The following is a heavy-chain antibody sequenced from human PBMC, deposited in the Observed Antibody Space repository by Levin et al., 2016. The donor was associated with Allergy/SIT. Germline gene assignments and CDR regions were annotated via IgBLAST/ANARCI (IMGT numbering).Heavy chain of an antibody. J-gene: IGHJ5*02. CDR2: INHSGST. V-gene: IGHV4-34*01. CDR1: GGSFSGHY. D-gene: IGHD4-23*01. CDR3: ARVRQNRYGGPKGWFDP. Sequence: SETLSLTCAVYGGSFSGHYWSWIRQPPGKGLEWIGEINHSGSTNYNPSLKSRVTISVDTSKNQFSLKLSSVTAADTAVYYCARVRQNRYGGPKGWFDPWGQGTLVTVSS.